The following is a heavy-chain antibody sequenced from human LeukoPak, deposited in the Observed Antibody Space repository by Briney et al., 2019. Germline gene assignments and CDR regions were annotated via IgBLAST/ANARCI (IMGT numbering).Heavy chain of an antibody. CDR1: GFTFSSYV. D-gene: IGHD3-10*01. CDR2: ISYDGSNE. Sequence: GSLRLSCAASGFTFSSYVMHWVRQAPGKGLEWVAIISYDGSNEYYADSVKGRFTISRDNSKNTLYLQMNSLRAEDTAVYYCAKGLSGSPPPYWGQGTLVTVSS. CDR3: AKGLSGSPPPY. V-gene: IGHV3-30*04. J-gene: IGHJ4*02.